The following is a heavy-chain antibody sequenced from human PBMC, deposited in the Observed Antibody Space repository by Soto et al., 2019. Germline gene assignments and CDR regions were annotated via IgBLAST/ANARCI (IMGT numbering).Heavy chain of an antibody. Sequence: DVQLAESGGGLVQPGGSLRLSCAASGFTFSSYEMNWVRQAPGKGLEWVVYISSSGGNIYYADSVRGRFTISRDNAENSLHLQMNSLTAEDTAVYYCARSQTTRGFDIWGQGTMVIVSS. CDR3: ARSQTTRGFDI. CDR2: ISSSGGNI. CDR1: GFTFSSYE. V-gene: IGHV3-48*03. J-gene: IGHJ3*02. D-gene: IGHD1-1*01.